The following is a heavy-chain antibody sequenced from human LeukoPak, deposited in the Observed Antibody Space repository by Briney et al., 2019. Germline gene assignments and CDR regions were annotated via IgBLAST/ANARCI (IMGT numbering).Heavy chain of an antibody. V-gene: IGHV4-38-2*02. CDR3: ARARSGNGYSSPSFDY. J-gene: IGHJ4*02. D-gene: IGHD3-3*01. Sequence: SETLSHTFTVSGYSLSSGYYWGWIPQPPGKGLEWIGSIYHRGCTYYNPSLKSRVTISVDTSKNQFSLKLSSVTAADTAVYYCARARSGNGYSSPSFDYWGQGTLVTVSS. CDR1: GYSLSSGYY. CDR2: IYHRGCT.